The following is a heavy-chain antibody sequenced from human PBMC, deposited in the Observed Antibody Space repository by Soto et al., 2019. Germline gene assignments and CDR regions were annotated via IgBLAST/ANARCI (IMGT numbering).Heavy chain of an antibody. CDR2: ISSSGSTR. V-gene: IGHV3-48*03. CDR3: ARGYGGNSRYYFDY. CDR1: GFTFSSYE. Sequence: SLRLSCAASGFTFSSYEMNWVRQAPGKGLEWVSYISSSGSTRYFADSVKGRFTISRDNAKNSLYLQMNSLRAEDTAVYYCARGYGGNSRYYFDYWGQGTLVTVSS. J-gene: IGHJ4*02. D-gene: IGHD2-21*02.